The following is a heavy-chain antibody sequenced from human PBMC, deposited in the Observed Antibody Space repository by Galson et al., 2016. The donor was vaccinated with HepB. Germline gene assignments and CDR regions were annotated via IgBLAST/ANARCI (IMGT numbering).Heavy chain of an antibody. J-gene: IGHJ4*02. CDR2: IYYSGST. D-gene: IGHD2-15*01. Sequence: ETLSLTCAVSGVSINSNNWWGWIRQPPGKGLEWIGSIYYSGSTYYNPSLKSRVTISVDTSKNQFSLNLSSVTAADTAVYYCARHSSYYGNFDYWGQGTLVTVSS. CDR3: ARHSSYYGNFDY. CDR1: GVSINSNNW. V-gene: IGHV4-39*01.